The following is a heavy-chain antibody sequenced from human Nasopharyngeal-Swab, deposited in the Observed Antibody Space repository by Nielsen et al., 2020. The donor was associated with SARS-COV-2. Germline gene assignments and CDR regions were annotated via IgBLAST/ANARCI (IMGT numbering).Heavy chain of an antibody. V-gene: IGHV1-46*01. CDR3: ARGEYDSSGYTYYYGMDV. CDR2: INPSGGST. CDR1: GYTFTSYD. Sequence: ASVKVSCKASGYTFTSYDINWVRQAPGQGLEWMGIINPSGGSTSYAQKFQGRVTMTRDTSTSTVYMELSSLRSEDTAVYYCARGEYDSSGYTYYYGMDVWGQGTTVTVSS. J-gene: IGHJ6*02. D-gene: IGHD3-22*01.